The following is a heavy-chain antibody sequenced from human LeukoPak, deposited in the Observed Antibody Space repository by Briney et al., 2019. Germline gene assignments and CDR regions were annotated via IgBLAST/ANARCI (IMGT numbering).Heavy chain of an antibody. CDR1: GFTFSSYA. Sequence: PGGSLRLSCAASGFTFSSYAMSWVRQAPGKGLEWVSVISGSGGSTYYADSVKGRFTISRDNSKNTLYLQMNSLRAEDTAVYYCAKTNTGYCSSTSCPHIDYWGQGTLVTVSS. V-gene: IGHV3-23*01. J-gene: IGHJ4*02. CDR3: AKTNTGYCSSTSCPHIDY. CDR2: ISGSGGST. D-gene: IGHD2-2*01.